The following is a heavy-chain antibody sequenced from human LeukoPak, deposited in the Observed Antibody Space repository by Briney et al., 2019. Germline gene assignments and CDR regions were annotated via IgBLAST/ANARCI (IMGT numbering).Heavy chain of an antibody. D-gene: IGHD4-17*01. CDR3: ARDDLDGDYPYYFDY. CDR1: GFIFSSYE. J-gene: IGHJ4*02. Sequence: GGSLRLSCAASGFIFSSYEMNWVRQAPGKGLECVSYISSSGSTIYYADSVKGRFTIARDNAKNSLYLQMNSLRAEDTAVYYCARDDLDGDYPYYFDYWGQGTLVTVSS. V-gene: IGHV3-48*03. CDR2: ISSSGSTI.